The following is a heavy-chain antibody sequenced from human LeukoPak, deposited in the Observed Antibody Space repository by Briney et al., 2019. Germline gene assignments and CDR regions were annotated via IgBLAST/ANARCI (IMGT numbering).Heavy chain of an antibody. Sequence: GGSLRLSCAASGFTFSSYGMHWVRQAPGKGLEWVAFIRYDGSNKYYADSVKGRFTISRDNSKNTLYLQMNSLRAEDTAVYYCAKDMHSSGWRPLDAFDIWGQGTMVTVSS. CDR1: GFTFSSYG. CDR3: AKDMHSSGWRPLDAFDI. J-gene: IGHJ3*02. V-gene: IGHV3-30*02. CDR2: IRYDGSNK. D-gene: IGHD6-19*01.